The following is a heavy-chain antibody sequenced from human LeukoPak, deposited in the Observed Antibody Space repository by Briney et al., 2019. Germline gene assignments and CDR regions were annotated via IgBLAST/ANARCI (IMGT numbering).Heavy chain of an antibody. CDR3: ARVITVGDYYYYGMDV. CDR2: INPSGGST. CDR1: GYTFTSYH. V-gene: IGHV1-46*01. J-gene: IGHJ6*02. D-gene: IGHD3-16*01. Sequence: ASVKVSCKASGYTFTSYHMHWVRQAPGQGLEWMGVINPSGGSTRYAQKFQGRVTMTRDTSTSTVYMELSSLRSEDTAVYYCARVITVGDYYYYGMDVWGQGTTVTVSS.